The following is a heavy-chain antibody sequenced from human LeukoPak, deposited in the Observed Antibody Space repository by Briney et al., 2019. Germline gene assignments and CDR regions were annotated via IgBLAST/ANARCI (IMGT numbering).Heavy chain of an antibody. CDR1: GVTLSNYA. Sequence: GGSLRLSCVASGVTLSNYAMSWVRQAPGKGLEWVSSISSSSSYIYYADSVKGRFTISRDNAKNSLYLQMNSLRAEDTAVYYCARGSRPPHSSSWYPPDWFDPWGQGTLVTVSS. CDR2: ISSSSSYI. V-gene: IGHV3-21*01. CDR3: ARGSRPPHSSSWYPPDWFDP. J-gene: IGHJ5*02. D-gene: IGHD6-13*01.